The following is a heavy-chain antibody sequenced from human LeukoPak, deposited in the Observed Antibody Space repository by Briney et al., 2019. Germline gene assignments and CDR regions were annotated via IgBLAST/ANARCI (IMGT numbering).Heavy chain of an antibody. CDR2: FDPEDGET. V-gene: IGHV1-24*01. CDR1: GYTLTELS. D-gene: IGHD2-2*01. CDR3: ATDRGAVVPAAGFDY. J-gene: IGHJ4*02. Sequence: GASVKVSCKFSGYTLTELSMYWVRQAPGKGLEWMGGFDPEDGETIYAQKFQGRVTMTEDTSTDTAYMELSSLRSEDTAVYYCATDRGAVVPAAGFDYWGQGTLVTVSS.